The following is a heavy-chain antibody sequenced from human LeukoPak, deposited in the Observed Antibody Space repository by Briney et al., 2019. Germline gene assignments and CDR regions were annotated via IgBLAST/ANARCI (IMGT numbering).Heavy chain of an antibody. CDR1: GYSVSSDYY. V-gene: IGHV4-38-2*02. CDR3: ARATTVTTRWFDP. D-gene: IGHD4-11*01. CDR2: IYHDGNT. Sequence: SETLSLTCTVSGYSVSSDYYWGWIPQPPGKGPEWIGSIYHDGNTYYNPSLKSRVTISVDTSKNQFSLKLTSMTAADTAVYYCARATTVTTRWFDPWGQGTLVTVSS. J-gene: IGHJ5*02.